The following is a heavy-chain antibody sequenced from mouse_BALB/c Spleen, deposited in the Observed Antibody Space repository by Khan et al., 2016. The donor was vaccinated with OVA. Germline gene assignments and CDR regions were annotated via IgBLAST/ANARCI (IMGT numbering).Heavy chain of an antibody. CDR2: IDPANGNT. D-gene: IGHD2-14*01. CDR3: VRDRYGDGAWFAY. V-gene: IGHV14-3*02. J-gene: IGHJ3*01. Sequence: VQLQQSGAELVKPGASVKLSCTASGFNIKDTYMHWVKQRPEQGLEWIGRIDPANGNTKYDPKFQGKATITADTSSNTAYLQLSSLTSEDTAVYYCVRDRYGDGAWFAYWGQGTLVTVSA. CDR1: GFNIKDTY.